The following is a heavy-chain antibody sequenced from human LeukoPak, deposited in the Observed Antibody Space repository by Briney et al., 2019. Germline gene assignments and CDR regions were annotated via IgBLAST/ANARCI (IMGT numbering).Heavy chain of an antibody. CDR3: ARVKEASAFDI. CDR1: GFTFSSYS. Sequence: GGSLRLSCAASGFTFSSYSMNWVRQAPGKGLEWVSSISSSSYIYYADSMKGRFTISRDNAKNSLYLQMNSLRAEDTAVYYCARVKEASAFDIWGQGTMVTVSS. J-gene: IGHJ3*02. CDR2: ISSSSYI. V-gene: IGHV3-21*01. D-gene: IGHD5-12*01.